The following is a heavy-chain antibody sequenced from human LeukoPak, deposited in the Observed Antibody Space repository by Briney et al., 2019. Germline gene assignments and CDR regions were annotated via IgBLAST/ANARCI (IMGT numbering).Heavy chain of an antibody. CDR3: ARGFDFDY. CDR1: GYTFTGYY. CDR2: INANNGGT. Sequence: ASVTVSCKASGYTFTGYYIHWVRQAPGQGLEWMGWINANNGGTNYAQKFQGRVTMTRDTSISTAYMELSRLRSDDTAVYYCARGFDFDYWGQGTLVTVSS. V-gene: IGHV1-2*02. J-gene: IGHJ4*02.